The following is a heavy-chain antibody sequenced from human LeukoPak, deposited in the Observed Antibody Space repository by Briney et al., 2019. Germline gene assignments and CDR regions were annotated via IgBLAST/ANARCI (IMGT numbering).Heavy chain of an antibody. Sequence: SQTLSLTCTASGGSISSGSYYWSWIRQPAGKGLEWIGRIYTSGSANYNPSLKSRVTISVDTSKNQFSLKLSSVTAADTAVYYCARDRLEWLLGLDPWGQGTLVTVSS. CDR1: GGSISSGSYY. J-gene: IGHJ5*02. D-gene: IGHD3-3*01. CDR3: ARDRLEWLLGLDP. CDR2: IYTSGSA. V-gene: IGHV4-61*02.